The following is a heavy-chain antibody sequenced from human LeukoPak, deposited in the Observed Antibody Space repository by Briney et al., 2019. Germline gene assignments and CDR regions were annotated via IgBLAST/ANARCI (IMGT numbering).Heavy chain of an antibody. CDR1: GGSFSGYY. CDR3: ARGRAYYYDSSGRPYYYYYMDV. D-gene: IGHD3-22*01. Sequence: SETLSLTCAVYGGSFSGYYWSWIRQPPGKGLEWIGEINHSGSTNYNPSLKSRVTISVDTSKNQFSLKLSSVTAADTAVYYCARGRAYYYDSSGRPYYYYYMDVWGKGTTVTVSS. CDR2: INHSGST. J-gene: IGHJ6*03. V-gene: IGHV4-34*01.